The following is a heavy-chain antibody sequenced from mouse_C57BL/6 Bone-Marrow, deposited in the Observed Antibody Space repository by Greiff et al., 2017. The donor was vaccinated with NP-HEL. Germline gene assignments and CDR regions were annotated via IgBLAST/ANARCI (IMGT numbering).Heavy chain of an antibody. Sequence: VQLQQSGAELVRPGASVKLSCTVSGFNIKDDYMHWVKQRPEQGLEWIGWIDPENGDTEYASQVPGQAPITADTSSNTAYLQLSSLTSEDTAVYYCTTGGSSPYAMDYWGQGTSVTVSS. V-gene: IGHV14-4*01. D-gene: IGHD1-1*01. CDR1: GFNIKDDY. J-gene: IGHJ4*01. CDR3: TTGGSSPYAMDY. CDR2: IDPENGDT.